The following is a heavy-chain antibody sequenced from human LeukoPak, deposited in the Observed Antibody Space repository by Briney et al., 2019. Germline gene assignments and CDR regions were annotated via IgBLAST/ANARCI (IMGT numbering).Heavy chain of an antibody. D-gene: IGHD3-22*01. V-gene: IGHV4-34*01. J-gene: IGHJ5*02. CDR3: ARQGYYDSSGYPDP. CDR2: INHSGST. Sequence: PSETLSLTCAVYGGSFSGYYWSWIRQPPGKGLEWIGEINHSGSTYYNPSLKSRVTISVDTSKNQFSLKLSSVTAADTAVYYCARQGYYDSSGYPDPWGQGTLVTVSS. CDR1: GGSFSGYY.